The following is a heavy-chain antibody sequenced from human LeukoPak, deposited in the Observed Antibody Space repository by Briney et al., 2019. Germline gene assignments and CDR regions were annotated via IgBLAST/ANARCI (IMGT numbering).Heavy chain of an antibody. CDR1: GFTFGSYA. V-gene: IGHV3-23*01. D-gene: IGHD6-19*01. CDR3: AKATAGYSSGRYPAWPIDY. CDR2: IVGSGGIT. J-gene: IGHJ4*02. Sequence: GGSLRLSCEASGFTFGSYAMYWVRQAPGKGLEWVSGIVGSGGITQYADSVKGRFTISRDNSKNTVFLQLNSLRVEDTALYYCAKATAGYSSGRYPAWPIDYWGPGTQVTVSS.